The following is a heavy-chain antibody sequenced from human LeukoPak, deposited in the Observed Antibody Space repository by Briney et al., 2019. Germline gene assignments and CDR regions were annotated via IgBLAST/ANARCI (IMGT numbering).Heavy chain of an antibody. CDR3: ARLAPGLIRAFDY. Sequence: SETLSLTCTVSGGSISSSSYYWGWIRQPPGKGLEWIGSIYYSGSTNYNPSLKSRVTISVDTSKNQFSLKLSSVTAADTAVYYCARLAPGLIRAFDYWGQGTLVTVSS. J-gene: IGHJ4*02. CDR2: IYYSGST. CDR1: GGSISSSSYY. V-gene: IGHV4-39*01. D-gene: IGHD3-10*01.